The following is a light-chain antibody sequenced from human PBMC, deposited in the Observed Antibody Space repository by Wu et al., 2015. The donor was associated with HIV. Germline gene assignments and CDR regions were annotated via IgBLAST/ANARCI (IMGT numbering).Light chain of an antibody. J-gene: IGKJ4*01. Sequence: EIVMTQSPATLSVSPGERATLSCRASQSVSSYLAWYQQKPGQAPRLLIYDASNRATGIPARFSGSGSGTDFTLTISSLEPEDFAVYYCQQRSNWPILTFGGGTKVEIK. V-gene: IGKV3-11*01. CDR1: QSVSSY. CDR2: DAS. CDR3: QQRSNWPILT.